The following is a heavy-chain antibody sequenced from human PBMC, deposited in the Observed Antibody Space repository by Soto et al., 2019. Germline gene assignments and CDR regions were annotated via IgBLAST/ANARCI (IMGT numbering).Heavy chain of an antibody. Sequence: QVQLVQSGAEVKKPGSSVKVSCKASGGTFSSYAISWVRQAPGQGLEWMGGIIPIFGTANYAQKFQGRVTIPADEATSTAYMELSSMRSEDTAVYYCARVPLAYCGGECYWNAFDIWGQGTMVTVSS. V-gene: IGHV1-69*01. CDR1: GGTFSSYA. J-gene: IGHJ3*02. CDR2: IIPIFGTA. D-gene: IGHD2-21*01. CDR3: ARVPLAYCGGECYWNAFDI.